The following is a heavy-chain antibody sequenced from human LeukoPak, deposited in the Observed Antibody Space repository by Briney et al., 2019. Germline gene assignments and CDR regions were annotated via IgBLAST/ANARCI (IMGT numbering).Heavy chain of an antibody. D-gene: IGHD3-10*01. J-gene: IGHJ5*02. CDR3: ARAGYAYYGSGSRNWFDP. V-gene: IGHV4-39*07. CDR1: GGSISSSSYY. CDR2: IYYSGST. Sequence: SETLSLTCTVSGGSISSSSYYWGWIRQPPGKGLEWIGSIYYSGSTYYNPSLKSRVTISVDTSKNQFSLKLSSVTAADTAVYYGARAGYAYYGSGSRNWFDPWGQGTLVTVSS.